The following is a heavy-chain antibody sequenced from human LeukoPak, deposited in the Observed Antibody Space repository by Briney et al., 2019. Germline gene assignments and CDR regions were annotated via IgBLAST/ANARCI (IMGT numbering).Heavy chain of an antibody. Sequence: SETLSLTCAVYGGSFSNYYWSWIRQPPGKGLEWIGEINDSGRTNYNPSLMSRVTVSVDTSKNQFPLRLNSVTAADTAIYYCVRRWNYGIYYHIDVWGKGTTVTVSS. J-gene: IGHJ6*03. CDR2: INDSGRT. V-gene: IGHV4-34*01. D-gene: IGHD1-7*01. CDR1: GGSFSNYY. CDR3: VRRWNYGIYYHIDV.